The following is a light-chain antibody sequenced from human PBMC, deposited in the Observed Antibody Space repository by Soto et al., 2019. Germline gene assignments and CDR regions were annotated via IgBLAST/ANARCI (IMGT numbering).Light chain of an antibody. V-gene: IGLV3-21*02. CDR1: NIGSKS. Sequence: SYELTQPPSVSVAPGQTARITCGGNNIGSKSVHWYQQKPGQAPVLVVYDDSDRPSGVPDRFSGSKSGNTASLTVSGLQAEDEADYYCSSYAGSNNFVFGTGTKLTVL. CDR3: SSYAGSNNFV. CDR2: DDS. J-gene: IGLJ1*01.